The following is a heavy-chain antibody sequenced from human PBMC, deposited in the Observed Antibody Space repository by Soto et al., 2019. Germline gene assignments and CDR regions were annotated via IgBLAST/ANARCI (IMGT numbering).Heavy chain of an antibody. V-gene: IGHV4-31*03. J-gene: IGHJ4*02. Sequence: PSETLSLTCTVSGGSISIDGYFWSWIRQHPEKGLEWLGYIHYSGSTYYNPSLKSRITISVDRSKNQFSLKLSSVTAADTAVYYCARGNWDYNFDYWGQGTLVTVSS. D-gene: IGHD4-4*01. CDR3: ARGNWDYNFDY. CDR1: GGSISIDGYF. CDR2: IHYSGST.